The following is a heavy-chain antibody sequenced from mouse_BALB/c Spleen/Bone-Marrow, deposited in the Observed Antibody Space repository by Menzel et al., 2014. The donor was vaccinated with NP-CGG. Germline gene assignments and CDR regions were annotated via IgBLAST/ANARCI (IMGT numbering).Heavy chain of an antibody. CDR2: ISYDGSN. D-gene: IGHD2-4*01. Sequence: DVKLQESGPGLVKPSQSLPLTCSVTGYSITGGYFWNWIRQFPGNKLEWMGYISYDGSNNYNPSLKNRISIIRDTSRNQFLLKLNSVTTEDTAEYFCTEALMIVTGPMDYWGQGTSVTVSS. CDR1: GYSITGGYF. V-gene: IGHV3-6*02. CDR3: TEALMIVTGPMDY. J-gene: IGHJ4*01.